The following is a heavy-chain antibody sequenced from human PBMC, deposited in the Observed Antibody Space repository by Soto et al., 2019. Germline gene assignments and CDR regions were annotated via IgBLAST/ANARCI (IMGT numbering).Heavy chain of an antibody. CDR2: INSDGTTT. J-gene: IGHJ4*02. Sequence: GGSLRLSCAPSGFTFNNFWMYWVRQTPEKGLVWVSGINSDGTTTIYADSVKGRFTISRDNAKNTLYLQMNSLTVEDTAIYYCVRDIRWGQGTLVTVSS. CDR1: GFTFNNFW. CDR3: VRDIR. V-gene: IGHV3-74*01.